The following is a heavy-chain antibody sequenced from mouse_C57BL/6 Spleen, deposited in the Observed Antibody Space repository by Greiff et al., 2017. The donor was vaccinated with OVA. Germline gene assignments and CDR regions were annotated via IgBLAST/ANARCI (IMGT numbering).Heavy chain of an antibody. CDR3: ARSGDYGSSPRFAY. CDR1: GYAFSSYW. Sequence: VQLQQSGAELVKPGASVKISCKASGYAFSSYWMNWVKQRPGKGLEWIGQIYPGDGDTNYNGKFKGKATLTADKSSSTAYMQLSSLTSEDSAVYFGARSGDYGSSPRFAYWGQGTLVTVSA. J-gene: IGHJ3*01. V-gene: IGHV1-80*01. CDR2: IYPGDGDT. D-gene: IGHD1-1*01.